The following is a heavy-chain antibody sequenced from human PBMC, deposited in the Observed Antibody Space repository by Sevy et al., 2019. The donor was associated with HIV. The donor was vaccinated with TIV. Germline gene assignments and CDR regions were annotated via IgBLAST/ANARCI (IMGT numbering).Heavy chain of an antibody. V-gene: IGHV4-59*01. Sequence: SETLSLTCTVSGGSISNFYWSWIRQPPGKGLEWIGNIYYSASTNYNPSLKSRVTISVDTSKNQLSLRLNPVTAADTAVYYCAREPPYYDILSGYSYGMDVWGQGTTVTVSS. CDR3: AREPPYYDILSGYSYGMDV. CDR2: IYYSAST. D-gene: IGHD3-9*01. CDR1: GGSISNFY. J-gene: IGHJ6*02.